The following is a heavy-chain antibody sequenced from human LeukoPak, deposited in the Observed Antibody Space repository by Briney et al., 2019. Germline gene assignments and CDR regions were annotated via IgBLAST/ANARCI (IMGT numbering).Heavy chain of an antibody. CDR3: ARDHSENSYDFWSGLDYYGMDV. D-gene: IGHD3-3*01. J-gene: IGHJ6*02. CDR2: IIPIFGTA. V-gene: IGHV1-69*13. CDR1: GGTFSSYA. Sequence: ASVKVSCKASGGTFSSYAISWVRQAPGQGLEWMGGIIPIFGTANYAQKFQGRVTITADESTSTAYMELSSLRSEDTAVYYCARDHSENSYDFWSGLDYYGMDVWGQGTTVTVSS.